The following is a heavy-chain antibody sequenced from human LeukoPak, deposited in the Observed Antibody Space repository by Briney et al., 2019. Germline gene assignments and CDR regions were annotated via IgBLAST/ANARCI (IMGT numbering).Heavy chain of an antibody. CDR1: GYTFTSYD. CDR2: MNPNSGNT. J-gene: IGHJ4*02. CDR3: ARDVVLDY. V-gene: IGHV1-8*01. Sequence: GASVKVSCKASGYTFTSYDIYWVRQATGQGLEWMGWMNPNSGNTGYAQKFQGRVTMTRDTSISTAYMELTSLRSDDTAAYYCARDVVLDYWGQGTLVTVSS. D-gene: IGHD3-16*01.